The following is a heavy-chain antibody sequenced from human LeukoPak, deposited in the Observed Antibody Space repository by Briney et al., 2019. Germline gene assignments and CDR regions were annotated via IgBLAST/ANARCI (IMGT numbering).Heavy chain of an antibody. CDR1: GGSFSGYY. D-gene: IGHD3-10*01. J-gene: IGHJ5*02. CDR2: INHSGST. Sequence: SETQSLTCAVYGGSFSGYYWSWIRQPPGKGLEWIGEINHSGSTNYNPSLKSRVTISVDTSKNQFSLKLSSVTAADTAVYYCARGRWYYGSGRTWFDPWGQGTLVTVSS. V-gene: IGHV4-34*01. CDR3: ARGRWYYGSGRTWFDP.